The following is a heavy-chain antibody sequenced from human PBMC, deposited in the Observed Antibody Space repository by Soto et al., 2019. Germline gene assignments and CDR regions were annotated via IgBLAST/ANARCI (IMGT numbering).Heavy chain of an antibody. V-gene: IGHV1-69*13. CDR3: ARSEAGISLTVVVLDPFDM. CDR1: GGNFSSSA. J-gene: IGHJ3*02. CDR2: VLHLFVTA. Sequence: SVKVSCKDYGGNFSSSAISWVRQVSGQGREWVVEVLHLFVTANYAQKLEHRFTITANESTTTAYVELSSLRSEDTAVYYCARSEAGISLTVVVLDPFDMWGQGIILT. D-gene: IGHD3-22*01.